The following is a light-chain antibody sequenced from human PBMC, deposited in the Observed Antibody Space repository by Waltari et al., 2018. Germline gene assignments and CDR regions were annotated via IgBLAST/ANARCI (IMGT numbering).Light chain of an antibody. CDR2: VNSDGSH. CDR3: QTGGHGTWV. J-gene: IGLJ3*02. V-gene: IGLV4-69*01. Sequence: QLVLTQSPSASASLGASVKLTCTLDSGHSTNIIAWHQQQPQKGPRYLMRVNSDGSHIKGDDIPDRSSGSSSSCGAERYLTISSVQSEDEADYYCQTGGHGTWVFGGGTKLTVL. CDR1: SGHSTNI.